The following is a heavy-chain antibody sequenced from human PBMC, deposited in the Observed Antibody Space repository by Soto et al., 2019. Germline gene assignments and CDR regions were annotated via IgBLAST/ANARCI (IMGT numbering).Heavy chain of an antibody. CDR3: ARYGPKAAAAPYYYYYKDV. CDR1: GFSFSSYW. Sequence: GGSLRLSCAASGFSFSSYWMHWVRQAPGKGLVWVSRINSDGSSTNYADSVKGRFTISRDNAKNTLYLQMNSLRAEDTAVYYCARYGPKAAAAPYYYYYKDVWGKGTTVTVSS. V-gene: IGHV3-74*01. D-gene: IGHD6-13*01. CDR2: INSDGSST. J-gene: IGHJ6*03.